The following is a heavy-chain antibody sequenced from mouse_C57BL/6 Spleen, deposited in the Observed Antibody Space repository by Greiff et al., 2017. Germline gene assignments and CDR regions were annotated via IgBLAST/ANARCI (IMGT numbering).Heavy chain of an antibody. V-gene: IGHV1-55*01. D-gene: IGHD1-1*01. CDR3: ARRYFYYGSSYAMDY. CDR1: GYTFTSYW. J-gene: IGHJ4*01. CDR2: IYPGSGST. Sequence: VKLQQPGAELVKPGASVKMSCKASGYTFTSYWITWVKQRPGQGLEWIGDIYPGSGSTNYNEKFKSKATLTVDTSSSTAYMQLSSLTSEDSAVYYWARRYFYYGSSYAMDYWGQGTSVTVSS.